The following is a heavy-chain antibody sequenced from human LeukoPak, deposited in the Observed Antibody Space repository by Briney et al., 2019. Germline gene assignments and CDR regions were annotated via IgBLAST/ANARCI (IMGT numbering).Heavy chain of an antibody. Sequence: VASVKVSCKASGYTFTSYGISWVRQAPGQGLEWMGWISAYNGNTNYAQKLQGRVTMTRDMSTSTVYMELSSLRSEDTAVYYCARVGGLGYCSGGSCYWFDPWGQGTLVTVSS. CDR3: ARVGGLGYCSGGSCYWFDP. CDR2: ISAYNGNT. V-gene: IGHV1-18*01. D-gene: IGHD2-15*01. J-gene: IGHJ5*02. CDR1: GYTFTSYG.